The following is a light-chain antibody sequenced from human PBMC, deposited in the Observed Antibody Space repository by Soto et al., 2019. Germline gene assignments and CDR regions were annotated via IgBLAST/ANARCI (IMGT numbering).Light chain of an antibody. CDR3: QSSDSSLREYV. CDR1: SSNIGAGYH. V-gene: IGLV1-40*01. J-gene: IGLJ1*01. Sequence: QSVLTQPPSVSGAPGQRVTLSCTGSSSNIGAGYHVHWYKHLPGTAPNLLISDNTNRPSGVPDRFSGSKSGTSASLAITGLQAADEADYYCQSSDSSLREYVFGTGTKLTVL. CDR2: DNT.